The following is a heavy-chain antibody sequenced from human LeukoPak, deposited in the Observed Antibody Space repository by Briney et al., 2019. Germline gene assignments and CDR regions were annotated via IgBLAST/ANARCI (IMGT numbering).Heavy chain of an antibody. CDR3: AKVISGWYGYDF. V-gene: IGHV3-43*02. D-gene: IGHD6-19*01. CDR1: GFTFDDFA. CDR2: ISAFDDIT. Sequence: PGGSLRLSCAASGFTFDDFAMHWVRQAPGKGLEWLSLISAFDDITYYADSVRGRFTISRDNSKNSLYLQMNNLKIEDTAFYYCAKVISGWYGYDFWGQGTLVTVSS. J-gene: IGHJ4*02.